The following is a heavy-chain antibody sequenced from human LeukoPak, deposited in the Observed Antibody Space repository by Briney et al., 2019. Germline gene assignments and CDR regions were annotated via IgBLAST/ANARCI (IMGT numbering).Heavy chain of an antibody. J-gene: IGHJ4*02. V-gene: IGHV1-18*01. Sequence: ASVKVSCKASGYTFTSYGISWVRQAPGQGLEWMGWISAYNGNTNYAQKLQGRVTMTTDTSTSTAYMELRSLRSDDTAVYYCARESEQYQLLEELDCWGQGTLVTVSS. D-gene: IGHD2-2*01. CDR3: ARESEQYQLLEELDC. CDR2: ISAYNGNT. CDR1: GYTFTSYG.